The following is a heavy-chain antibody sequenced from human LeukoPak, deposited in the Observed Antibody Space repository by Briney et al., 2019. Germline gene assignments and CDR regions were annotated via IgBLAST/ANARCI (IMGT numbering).Heavy chain of an antibody. CDR1: GGSISSYY. CDR2: IYTSGST. J-gene: IGHJ6*03. CDR3: AGGGSSSAYYYYYMDV. Sequence: SETLSLTCTVSGGSISSYYWSWIRQPAGKGLEWIRRIYTSGSTNYNPSLKSRVTMSVDTSKNQFSLKLSSVTAADTAVYYCAGGGSSSAYYYYYMDVWGKGTTVTVSS. V-gene: IGHV4-4*07. D-gene: IGHD6-6*01.